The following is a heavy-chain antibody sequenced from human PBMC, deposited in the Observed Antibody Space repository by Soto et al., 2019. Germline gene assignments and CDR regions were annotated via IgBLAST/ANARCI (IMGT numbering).Heavy chain of an antibody. D-gene: IGHD5-18*01. J-gene: IGHJ5*02. CDR3: ARHKDLYSYGQETNWFDP. CDR1: GGSISSYY. V-gene: IGHV4-59*08. Sequence: SETLSLTCTVSGGSISSYYWSWIRQPPGKGLEWIGYIYYSGSTNYNPSLKSRVTISVDTSKNQFSLKLSSVTAADTAVYYCARHKDLYSYGQETNWFDPWGQGTLVTVSS. CDR2: IYYSGST.